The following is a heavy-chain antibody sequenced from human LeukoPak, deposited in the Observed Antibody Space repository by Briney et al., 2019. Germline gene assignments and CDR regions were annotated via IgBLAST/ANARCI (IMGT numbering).Heavy chain of an antibody. CDR2: IIPIFGTA. V-gene: IGHV1-69*05. Sequence: SVKVSCKASGGTFSSYAISWVRQAPGQRLEWMGGIIPIFGTANYAQKFQGRVAITTDESTSTAYMELSSLRSEDTAVYYCARLVNRAYFDYWGQGTLVTVSS. CDR1: GGTFSSYA. D-gene: IGHD3-22*01. J-gene: IGHJ4*02. CDR3: ARLVNRAYFDY.